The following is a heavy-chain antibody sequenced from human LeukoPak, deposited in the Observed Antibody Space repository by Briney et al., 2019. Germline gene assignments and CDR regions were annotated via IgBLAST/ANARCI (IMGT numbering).Heavy chain of an antibody. V-gene: IGHV1-46*01. CDR2: INPSGGST. D-gene: IGHD5-12*01. CDR1: GGAFSSYA. J-gene: IGHJ4*02. Sequence: GASVKVSCKASGGAFSSYAISWVRQAPGQGLEWMGIINPSGGSTSYAQKFQGRVTMTRDMSTSTVYMELSSLRSEDTAVYYCARGQYSGYYYLDYWGQGTLVTVSS. CDR3: ARGQYSGYYYLDY.